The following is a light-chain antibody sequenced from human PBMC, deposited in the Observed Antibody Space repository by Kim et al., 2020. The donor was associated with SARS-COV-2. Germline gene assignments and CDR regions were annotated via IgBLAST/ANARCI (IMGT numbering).Light chain of an antibody. V-gene: IGKV6-21*02. CDR3: HQSSSLPHT. CDR2: YAS. CDR1: QTIGST. J-gene: IGKJ5*01. Sequence: GIPKEKVTNTCRASQTIGSTLHWYQQKPDHSPKLLIKYASQSISGVPSRFSGSGSGTDFTLTINSLEAEDAATYYCHQSSSLPHTFGQGTRLEIK.